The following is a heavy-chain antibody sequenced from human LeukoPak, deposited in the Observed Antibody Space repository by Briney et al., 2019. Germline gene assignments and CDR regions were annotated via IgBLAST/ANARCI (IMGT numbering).Heavy chain of an antibody. J-gene: IGHJ4*02. CDR2: ISSSSSYI. V-gene: IGHV3-21*01. Sequence: GGSLRLSCAASGFTFSSYSMNWVRQAPGKGLEWVSSISSSSSYIYYADSVKGRFTISRDNAKNSLYLQMNSLRAEDTAVYYCAREAAYYDILTGYYTAGVDYWGQGTLVTVSS. CDR1: GFTFSSYS. D-gene: IGHD3-9*01. CDR3: AREAAYYDILTGYYTAGVDY.